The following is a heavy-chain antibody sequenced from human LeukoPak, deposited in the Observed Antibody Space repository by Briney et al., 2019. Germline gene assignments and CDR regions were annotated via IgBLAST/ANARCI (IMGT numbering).Heavy chain of an antibody. CDR3: ARDMGVPAALDY. Sequence: GGSLRLSCAASGFTFSSYGMHWVRQAPGKGLEWVAVIWYDGSNKYYADSVKGRFTISRDNSKNTLYLQMNGLRAEDTAVYYCARDMGVPAALDYWGQGTLVTVSS. CDR2: IWYDGSNK. D-gene: IGHD2-2*01. CDR1: GFTFSSYG. J-gene: IGHJ4*02. V-gene: IGHV3-33*01.